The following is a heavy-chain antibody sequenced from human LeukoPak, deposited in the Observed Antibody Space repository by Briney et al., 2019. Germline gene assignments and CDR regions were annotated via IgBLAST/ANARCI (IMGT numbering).Heavy chain of an antibody. Sequence: PGGSLRLSCAASGNYWMHWVRQVPGKGLVWVSHINSDGSWTSYADPVKGRFTISKDNAKNTVYLQMNSLRAEDTAVYYCVSFYETYWGRGTLATVSS. CDR3: VSFYETY. V-gene: IGHV3-74*01. CDR2: INSDGSWT. CDR1: GNYW. J-gene: IGHJ4*02. D-gene: IGHD2/OR15-2a*01.